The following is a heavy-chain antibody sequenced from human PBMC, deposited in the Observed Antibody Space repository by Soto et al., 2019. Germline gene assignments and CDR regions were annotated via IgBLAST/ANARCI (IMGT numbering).Heavy chain of an antibody. V-gene: IGHV1-2*02. CDR1: GFSFTGYY. J-gene: IGHJ5*02. CDR2: INAHSGGT. D-gene: IGHD6-6*01. CDR3: AKDLTRQLAYWLDP. Sequence: ASVKVSCKASGFSFTGYYIHWLRQAPGQGLEWMGWINAHSGGTEYAQKCQGRVNLTRDTSIATAYLTLTSLTSDDTALYYCAKDLTRQLAYWLDPWGQGTQVTVSS.